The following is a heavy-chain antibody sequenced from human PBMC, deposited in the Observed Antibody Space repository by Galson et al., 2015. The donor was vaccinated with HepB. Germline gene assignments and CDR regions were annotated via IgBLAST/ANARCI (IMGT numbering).Heavy chain of an antibody. D-gene: IGHD4-23*01. CDR3: ARVTFYGGPRGDAFDI. CDR1: GDSVSSNSAA. J-gene: IGHJ3*02. CDR2: TYYRSKWYN. V-gene: IGHV6-1*01. Sequence: CAISGDSVSSNSAAWNWIRQSPSRGLEWLGRTYYRSKWYNDYAVSVKGRITINPDTSKNQFSLQLNSVTPEDTAVYYCARVTFYGGPRGDAFDIWGQGTMVTVSS.